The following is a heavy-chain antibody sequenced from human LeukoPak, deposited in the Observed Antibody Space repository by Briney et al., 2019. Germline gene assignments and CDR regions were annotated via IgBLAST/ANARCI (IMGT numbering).Heavy chain of an antibody. CDR3: AREAQRGWLPFDY. CDR2: IYTSGST. D-gene: IGHD5-18*01. J-gene: IGHJ4*02. Sequence: SQTLSLTCTVSGGSISSGSYYWSWIRQPAGKGPEWIGRIYTSGSTNYNPSLKSRVTISVDTSKNQFSLKLSSVTAADTAVYYCAREAQRGWLPFDYWGQGTLVTVSS. CDR1: GGSISSGSYY. V-gene: IGHV4-61*02.